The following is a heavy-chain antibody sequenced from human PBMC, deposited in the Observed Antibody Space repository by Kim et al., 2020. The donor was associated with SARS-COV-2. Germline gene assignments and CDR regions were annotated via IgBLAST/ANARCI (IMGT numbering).Heavy chain of an antibody. V-gene: IGHV3-64D*06. D-gene: IGHD1-7*01. J-gene: IGHJ4*02. CDR1: GFTFSDYA. Sequence: GGSLRLSCAGSGFTFSDYAINWVRQAPGKGLEYVSATTRSGDGSFYADSVEGRFTISRDNLQNTLYLQMNSLRLEDTTMYYCVRYGGNYGAVIWSQVTLVIVSS. CDR2: TTRSGDGS. CDR3: VRYGGNYGAVI.